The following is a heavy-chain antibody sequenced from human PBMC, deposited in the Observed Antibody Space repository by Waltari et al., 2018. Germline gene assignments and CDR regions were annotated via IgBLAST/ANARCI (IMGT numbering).Heavy chain of an antibody. CDR2: ISRSGGTI. CDR1: GFALNSYE. J-gene: IGHJ5*02. D-gene: IGHD3-22*01. CDR3: ARAPSSFDTSGYYSDL. V-gene: IGHV3-48*03. Sequence: EVQLVESGGGLIQPGGSLRLSCAGSGFALNSYEFHWVRLAPGKGLEWIAYISRSGGTIYYADFVKGRFTISRDDANNSVYLQMDSLKAEDTALYYCARAPSSFDTSGYYSDLWGQGTQVTVSS.